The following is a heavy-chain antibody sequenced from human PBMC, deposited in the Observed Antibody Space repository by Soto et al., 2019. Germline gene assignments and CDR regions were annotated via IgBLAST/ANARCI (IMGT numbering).Heavy chain of an antibody. V-gene: IGHV3-30*18. D-gene: IGHD5-12*01. CDR1: GFTFSSYG. J-gene: IGHJ4*02. CDR2: MSYAGSSK. Sequence: QVQLVESGGGVVQPGRSLRLSCVASGFTFSSYGMHWVRQAPGKGLEWLAVMSYAGSSKFHADSVKGRFTISRDNSKNTLYLQMNSLRVEDAAVYYCAKDGDPRRGGCHYDYWGQGVLVTVSS. CDR3: AKDGDPRRGGCHYDY.